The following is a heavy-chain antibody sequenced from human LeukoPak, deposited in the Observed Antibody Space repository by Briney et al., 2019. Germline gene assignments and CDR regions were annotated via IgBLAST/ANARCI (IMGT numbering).Heavy chain of an antibody. J-gene: IGHJ4*02. V-gene: IGHV4-4*07. CDR1: GGSISSYY. CDR2: IYTSGST. D-gene: IGHD3-9*01. CDR3: ARAKLEHILTGKPFDY. Sequence: SETLSLTCTVSGGSISSYYGSWIRQPAGKGLEWIGRIYTSGSTNYDPSLKSRVTMSVDTSKNQFSLKLSSVTAADTAVYYCARAKLEHILTGKPFDYWGQGTLVTVSS.